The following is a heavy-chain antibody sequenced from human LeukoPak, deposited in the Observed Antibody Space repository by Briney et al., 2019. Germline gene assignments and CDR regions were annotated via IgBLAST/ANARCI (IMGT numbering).Heavy chain of an antibody. CDR3: ASPGEPVPYDAFDI. CDR2: ISAYNGNT. CDR1: GCTFTSYG. Sequence: ASVKVSCKASGCTFTSYGISWVRQAPGQGLEWMGWISAYNGNTNYAQKLQGRVTMTTDTSTSTAYMELRSLRSDDTAVYYCASPGEPVPYDAFDIWGQGTMVTVSS. D-gene: IGHD7-27*01. J-gene: IGHJ3*02. V-gene: IGHV1-18*01.